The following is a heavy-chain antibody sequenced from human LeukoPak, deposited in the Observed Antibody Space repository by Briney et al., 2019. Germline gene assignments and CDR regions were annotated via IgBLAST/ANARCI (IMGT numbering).Heavy chain of an antibody. CDR3: ARDLWFGAGRAFDS. D-gene: IGHD3-10*01. J-gene: IGHJ3*02. CDR2: IYTSGST. CDR1: GGSISSGSYY. V-gene: IGHV4-61*02. Sequence: PSETLSLTCTVSGGSISSGSYYWSWIRQPAGKGLEWIGRIYTSGSTNYNPYLKSRVTISVDTSKNQFSLKLSSVTAADTAVYYCARDLWFGAGRAFDSWGQGTMVTISS.